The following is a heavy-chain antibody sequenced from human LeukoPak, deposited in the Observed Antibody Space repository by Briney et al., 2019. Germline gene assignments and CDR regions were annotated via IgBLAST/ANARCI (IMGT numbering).Heavy chain of an antibody. Sequence: GGSLRLSCAASGFTFSSYAMSWVRQAPGKGLEWVSTISNSDGKTYYAESVKGRFTISRDNSKNTLYLQMNSLRAEDTAVYYCAKDRIQLSYMDVWGKGTTVTISS. CDR3: AKDRIQLSYMDV. D-gene: IGHD5-18*01. CDR2: ISNSDGKT. J-gene: IGHJ6*03. V-gene: IGHV3-23*01. CDR1: GFTFSSYA.